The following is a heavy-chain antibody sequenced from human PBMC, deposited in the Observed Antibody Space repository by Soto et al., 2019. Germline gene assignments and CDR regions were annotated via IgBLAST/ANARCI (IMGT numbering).Heavy chain of an antibody. CDR3: ARIYSGYVGSQRFDY. CDR2: IYYSGST. J-gene: IGHJ4*02. Sequence: SETLCITCTLSDGSISISSYYWGWIRQPPGKGLEWIGSIYYSGSTYYNPSLKSRVTISVDTSKNQFSLKLSSVTAADTAVYYCARIYSGYVGSQRFDYWGQGTMVTVSS. D-gene: IGHD5-12*01. CDR1: DGSISISSYY. V-gene: IGHV4-39*01.